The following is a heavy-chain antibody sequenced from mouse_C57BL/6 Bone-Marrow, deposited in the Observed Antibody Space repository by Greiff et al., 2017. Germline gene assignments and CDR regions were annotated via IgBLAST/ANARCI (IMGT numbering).Heavy chain of an antibody. V-gene: IGHV1-82*01. Sequence: VQLQQSGPELVKPGASVKISCKASGYAFSSSWMNWVKQRPGKGLEWIGRIYPGDGDTNYNGKFKAKATLTADKSSSTAYMQLSSLTSEDSAVYFCAKLGPWFAYWGQGTLVTVSA. J-gene: IGHJ3*01. CDR1: GYAFSSSW. D-gene: IGHD4-1*01. CDR2: IYPGDGDT. CDR3: AKLGPWFAY.